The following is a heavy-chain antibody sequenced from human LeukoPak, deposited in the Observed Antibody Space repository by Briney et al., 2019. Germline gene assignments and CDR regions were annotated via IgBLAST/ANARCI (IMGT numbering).Heavy chain of an antibody. CDR2: INHSGST. CDR1: GGSFSGYY. J-gene: IGHJ5*02. D-gene: IGHD3-22*01. Sequence: SETLSLTCAVYGGSFSGYYWSWTRQPPGKGLEWIGEINHSGSTYYNPSLKSRVTISVDTSKNEFSLKLSSVTAAHTALYYCARVGYYDSTAYFNQGWFDPWGQGTLVTVSS. V-gene: IGHV4-34*01. CDR3: ARVGYYDSTAYFNQGWFDP.